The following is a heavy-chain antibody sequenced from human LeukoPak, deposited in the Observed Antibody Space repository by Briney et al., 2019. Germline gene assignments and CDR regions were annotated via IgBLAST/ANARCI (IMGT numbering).Heavy chain of an antibody. D-gene: IGHD3-3*01. J-gene: IGHJ6*03. CDR2: IIPIFGTA. V-gene: IGHV1-69*01. CDR3: ARNDYDFWSGPLQDYYYYMDV. CDR1: GGTFSSYA. Sequence: GSSVKVSCKASGGTFSSYAISWVRQAPGQGLEWMGGIIPIFGTANYAQKFQGRVTITADESTSTAYMELSSLRSEDTAVYYCARNDYDFWSGPLQDYYYYMDVWGKGTTVTVSS.